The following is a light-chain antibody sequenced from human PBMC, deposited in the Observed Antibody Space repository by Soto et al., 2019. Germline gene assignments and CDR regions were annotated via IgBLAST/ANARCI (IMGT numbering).Light chain of an antibody. V-gene: IGKV3-15*01. CDR1: QSVSSK. CDR2: GAS. CDR3: QQYNNWPGT. J-gene: IGKJ1*01. Sequence: EIVLTQSPGTLSVAPGERATLSCRASQSVSSKLAWYQKKPGQAHRLLFYGASTGATGIPARFSGSGSETEVTLSISSLQSEDFEVYYCQQYNNWPGTFGQGTKVEIK.